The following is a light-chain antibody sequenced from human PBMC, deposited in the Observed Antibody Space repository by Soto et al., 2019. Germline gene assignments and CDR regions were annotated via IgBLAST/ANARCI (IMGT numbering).Light chain of an antibody. CDR1: RSNIGTKT. Sequence: QSVLIQPPSVSGTPGQRVTITCSGSRSNIGTKTVNWYQKLPGSAPKLLICDNNQRPSGVPDRFSGSKSGTSASLAISGLQSEDEADYYCATWDDSVKGWVFGGGTKLTVL. V-gene: IGLV1-44*01. CDR2: DNN. J-gene: IGLJ3*02. CDR3: ATWDDSVKGWV.